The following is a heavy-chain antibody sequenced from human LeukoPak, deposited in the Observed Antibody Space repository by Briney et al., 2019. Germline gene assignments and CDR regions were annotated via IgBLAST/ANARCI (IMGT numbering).Heavy chain of an antibody. CDR3: ARSTYYYGSGPTENWFDP. J-gene: IGHJ5*02. D-gene: IGHD3-10*01. Sequence: SETLSLTCTVSGGSISSYYWSWIRQPPEKGLEWIGYINYSGSTNYNPSLKSRVTISVDTSKNQFSLKLSSVTAADTAVYYCARSTYYYGSGPTENWFDPWGQGTLVTVSS. V-gene: IGHV4-59*08. CDR1: GGSISSYY. CDR2: INYSGST.